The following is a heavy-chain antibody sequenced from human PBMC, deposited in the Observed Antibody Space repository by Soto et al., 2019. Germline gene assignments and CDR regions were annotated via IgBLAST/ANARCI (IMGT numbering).Heavy chain of an antibody. CDR3: TRYYFDGSGYSNWFDP. CDR1: GGSIRSDNSY. J-gene: IGHJ5*02. V-gene: IGHV4-31*06. D-gene: IGHD3-22*01. Sequence: SETLSLTCTVSGGSIRSDNSYWSWIRQHPGEGLEWIGYMHYSGTTYYNPSLKSRLTISLDTSKSQFSLKLSSVTAADTAMYYCTRYYFDGSGYSNWFDPWGQGTLVTVSS. CDR2: MHYSGTT.